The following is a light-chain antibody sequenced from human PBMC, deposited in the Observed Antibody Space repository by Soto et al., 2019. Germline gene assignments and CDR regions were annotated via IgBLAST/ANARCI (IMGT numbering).Light chain of an antibody. V-gene: IGKV3D-20*02. J-gene: IGKJ3*01. CDR3: QQRSNWLIS. CDR2: DAS. Sequence: VVLTQSPGTLSMTPGERATLFCRASENIGSDYLAWYQHKPGQPPSLLIFDASSRAPGIPDRFTGSGSGTDFTLTISSLEPEDFAVYYCQQRSNWLISFGPGTKVDIK. CDR1: ENIGSDY.